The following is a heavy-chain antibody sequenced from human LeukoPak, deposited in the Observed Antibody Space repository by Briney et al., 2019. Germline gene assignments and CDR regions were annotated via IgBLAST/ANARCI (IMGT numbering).Heavy chain of an antibody. CDR2: IRSKAYGGTP. CDR1: GFTFGDFA. V-gene: IGHV3-49*04. CDR3: TREAATRFDD. Sequence: PGGSLRLSCRASGFTFGDFATGWVRQAPGKGLEWVAFIRSKAYGGTPDYAASVRGRFSISRDDSKSIAYLQMNSLKTEDTAIYYCTREAATRFDDWGQGILVTVSS. J-gene: IGHJ4*02. D-gene: IGHD6-25*01.